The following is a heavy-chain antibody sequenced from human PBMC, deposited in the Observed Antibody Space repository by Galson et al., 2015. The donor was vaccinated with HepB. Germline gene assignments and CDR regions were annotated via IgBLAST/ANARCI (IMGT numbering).Heavy chain of an antibody. J-gene: IGHJ4*02. V-gene: IGHV1-18*04. D-gene: IGHD4/OR15-4a*01. CDR2: ISGYNGDT. CDR1: GYTFTNYG. CDR3: AKDGDYDNGNF. Sequence: SVTVSCKASGYTFTNYGISWVRQAPGQGLEWMGWISGYNGDTYYLQKFQGRVTMTTDTSTSTAYMELRSLRSDDTAVYYCAKDGDYDNGNFWGQGTLVTVSS.